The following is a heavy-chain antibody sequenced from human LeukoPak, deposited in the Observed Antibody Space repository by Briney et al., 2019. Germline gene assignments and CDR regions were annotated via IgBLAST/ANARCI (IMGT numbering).Heavy chain of an antibody. CDR2: ISGSGGST. J-gene: IGHJ4*02. CDR1: GFTFSSYA. CDR3: AKDVVGYYDSSGYYPDFPYYFDY. D-gene: IGHD3-22*01. Sequence: GGSLRLSCAASGFTFSSYAMSWVHQAPGKGLEWVSAISGSGGSTYYADSVKGRFTISRDNSKNTLYLQMNSLRAEDTAVYYCAKDVVGYYDSSGYYPDFPYYFDYWGQGTLVTVSS. V-gene: IGHV3-23*01.